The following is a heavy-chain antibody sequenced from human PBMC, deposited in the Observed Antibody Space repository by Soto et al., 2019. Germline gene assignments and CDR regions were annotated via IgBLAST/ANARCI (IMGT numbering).Heavy chain of an antibody. CDR2: IDYSGST. D-gene: IGHD4-17*01. CDR3: AGVGDYGGNLNYFDY. CDR1: GGSISSGGYY. V-gene: IGHV4-31*03. Sequence: QVQLQESGPGLVKPSQTLSLTCTVSGGSISSGGYYWSWIRQHPGKGLEWIGYIDYSGSTYYNPSLTSRVTISVDTSKNQFSLKLSSVTAADTVVYYCAGVGDYGGNLNYFDYWGQGTLVTVSS. J-gene: IGHJ4*02.